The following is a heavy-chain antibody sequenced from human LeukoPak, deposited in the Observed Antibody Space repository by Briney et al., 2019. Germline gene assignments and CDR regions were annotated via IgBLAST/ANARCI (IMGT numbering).Heavy chain of an antibody. D-gene: IGHD6-13*01. V-gene: IGHV4-34*01. CDR1: GGSFSGYY. Sequence: KPSETLSLTCAVYGGSFSGYYWSWIRQPPGKGLEWIGEINHGGSTYYNPSLKSRVTISVDTSNNQFSLKLTSVNAADTAFYYCARGVGSWRNYWYFDLWGRGTLVTVSS. CDR2: INHGGST. J-gene: IGHJ2*01. CDR3: ARGVGSWRNYWYFDL.